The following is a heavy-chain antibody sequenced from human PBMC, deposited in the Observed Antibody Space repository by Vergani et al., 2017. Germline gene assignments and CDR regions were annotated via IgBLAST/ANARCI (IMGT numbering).Heavy chain of an antibody. CDR2: ISGSGGNT. J-gene: IGHJ4*02. CDR1: GFTFSSYA. CDR3: ARDLRPTVVPAALGY. V-gene: IGHV3-23*01. D-gene: IGHD2-2*01. Sequence: EVQLLESGGGLVQPGGSLRPSCAASGFTFSSYAMSWVRPVPGKGLEWVSGISGSGGNTYYANSVKGRFTISRDNSKNSLYLQMNSLRAEDTAVYYCARDLRPTVVPAALGYWGQGTLVTVSS.